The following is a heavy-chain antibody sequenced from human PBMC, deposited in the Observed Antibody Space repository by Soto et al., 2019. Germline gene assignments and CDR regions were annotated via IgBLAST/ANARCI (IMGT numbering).Heavy chain of an antibody. V-gene: IGHV3-7*01. J-gene: IGHJ5*02. CDR1: GFTFSSYW. D-gene: IGHD3-22*01. CDR2: IKQDGSEK. Sequence: GWSLRLSCAASGFTFSSYWMSWVRQAPGKGLEWVANIKQDGSEKYYVDSVKGRFTISRDNAKNSLYLQMNSLRAEDTAVYYCARANTEYYYDSSGYYNPWGQGTLVTVSA. CDR3: ARANTEYYYDSSGYYNP.